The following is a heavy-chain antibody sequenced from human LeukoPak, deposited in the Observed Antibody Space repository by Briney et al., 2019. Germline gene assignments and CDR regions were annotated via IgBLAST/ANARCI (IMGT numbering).Heavy chain of an antibody. CDR2: MYYSGST. CDR3: AREPMVVTATLDY. J-gene: IGHJ4*02. CDR1: GGSISNSSYY. Sequence: SETLSLTCTVSGGSISNSSYYWGWIRQPPGKGLEWIGSMYYSGSTYYNPSLKSRATISVDTSKNQFSLKLSSVTAADTAVYYCAREPMVVTATLDYWGQGTLVTVSS. D-gene: IGHD2-21*02. V-gene: IGHV4-39*02.